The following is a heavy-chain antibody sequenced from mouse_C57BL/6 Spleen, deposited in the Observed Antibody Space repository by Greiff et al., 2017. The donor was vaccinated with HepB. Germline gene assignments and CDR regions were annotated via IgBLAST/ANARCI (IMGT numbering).Heavy chain of an antibody. CDR2: IDPETGGT. D-gene: IGHD4-1*01. Sequence: VQLQQSGAELVRPGASVTLSCKASGYTFTDYEMHWVKQTPVHGLEWIGAIDPETGGTAYNQKFKGKAILTADKSSSTAYMELRSLTSEDSAVYYCTRGELELGSYWGQGTTLTVSS. CDR1: GYTFTDYE. CDR3: TRGELELGSY. V-gene: IGHV1-15*01. J-gene: IGHJ2*01.